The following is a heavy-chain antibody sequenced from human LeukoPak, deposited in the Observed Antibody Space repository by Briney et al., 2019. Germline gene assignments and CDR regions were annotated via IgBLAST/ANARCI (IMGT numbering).Heavy chain of an antibody. CDR2: IDPSDSYT. Sequence: GESLKISCKGSGYSFTSYWISWVRQMPGKGLEWMGRIDPSDSYTNYSPSFQGHVTIPADKSISTAYLQWSSLKASDTAMYYCARGSPYCSGGSCYLNWGQGTLVTVSS. CDR1: GYSFTSYW. V-gene: IGHV5-10-1*01. CDR3: ARGSPYCSGGSCYLN. D-gene: IGHD2-15*01. J-gene: IGHJ4*02.